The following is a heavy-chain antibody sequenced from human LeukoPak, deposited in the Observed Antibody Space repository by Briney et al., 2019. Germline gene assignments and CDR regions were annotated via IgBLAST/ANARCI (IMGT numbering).Heavy chain of an antibody. CDR3: TTLTALAAHGDY. J-gene: IGHJ4*02. V-gene: IGHV3-15*01. CDR2: IKTKIDGGTT. Sequence: GGSLRLSCAASGFTFSNAWMSWVRQAPVKGLEWVGLIKTKIDGGTTDYGAPVKGRFTVSRDDSKNTLYLQMNSLRTEDTAVYFCTTLTALAAHGDYWGQGTLVTVSS. CDR1: GFTFSNAW. D-gene: IGHD5-18*01.